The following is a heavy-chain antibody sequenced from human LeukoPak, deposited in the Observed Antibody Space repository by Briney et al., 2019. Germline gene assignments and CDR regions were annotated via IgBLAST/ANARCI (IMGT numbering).Heavy chain of an antibody. J-gene: IGHJ4*02. CDR1: GFTFSSYS. CDR2: ISSSSTI. Sequence: GGSLRLSCAASGFTFSSYSMNWVRQAPGKGLEWVSYISSSSTIYYADSVKGRFTISRDNSKNTLYLQMNSLRAEDTAVYYCAKLAVGATSLHDYWGQGTLVTVSS. CDR3: AKLAVGATSLHDY. D-gene: IGHD1-26*01. V-gene: IGHV3-48*01.